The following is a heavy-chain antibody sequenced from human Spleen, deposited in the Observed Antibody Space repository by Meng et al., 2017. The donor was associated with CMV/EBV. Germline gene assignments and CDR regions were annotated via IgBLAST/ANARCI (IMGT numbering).Heavy chain of an antibody. V-gene: IGHV1-69*04. CDR3: ARGSAALGNVN. CDR1: GGTFSSYA. D-gene: IGHD4-23*01. Sequence: QFQLVQSGAEVKKPGSSVKVACKASGGTFSSYAITWVRQAPGQGLEWMGRNPPILGVSDYAQNFQGRVTITADKSTNTAYMELSSLRSDDTALYYCARGSAALGNVNWGQGTLVTVSS. CDR2: NPPILGVS. J-gene: IGHJ4*02.